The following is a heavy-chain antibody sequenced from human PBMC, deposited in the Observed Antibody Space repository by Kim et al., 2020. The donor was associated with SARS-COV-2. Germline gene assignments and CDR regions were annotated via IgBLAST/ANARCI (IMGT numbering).Heavy chain of an antibody. CDR3: VNHYGSGSSGFDD. D-gene: IGHD3-10*01. Sequence: YADSAKGPFTIARDNSKHTLYLQMNSLRAEDTAVYYCVNHYGSGSSGFDDWGQGTLVTVSS. J-gene: IGHJ4*02. V-gene: IGHV3-23*01.